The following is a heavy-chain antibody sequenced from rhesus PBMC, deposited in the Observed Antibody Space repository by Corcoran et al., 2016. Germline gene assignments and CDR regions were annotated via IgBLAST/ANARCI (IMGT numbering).Heavy chain of an antibody. Sequence: EVQLVQSGSEVKRPGESLKISCKTSGYSFTSYWISWVCQRPGKGLEWMGANEPSDSDTRYSPSFQGQVTISANKSISTANLQWNSLKASNSATYYCAKDDRGYSGYSYKYGFDSWGQGVVVTVSS. J-gene: IGHJ6*01. D-gene: IGHD5-42*01. CDR3: AKDDRGYSGYSYKYGFDS. CDR2: NEPSDSDT. CDR1: GYSFTSYW. V-gene: IGHV5-2*01.